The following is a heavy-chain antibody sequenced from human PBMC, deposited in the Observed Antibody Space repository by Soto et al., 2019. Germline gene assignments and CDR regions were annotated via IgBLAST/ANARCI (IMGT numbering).Heavy chain of an antibody. CDR1: GYTFTSYA. V-gene: IGHV1-18*01. CDR3: AGDAPPADF. Sequence: QVQLVQSGAEVKKPGASVKVSCEASGYTFTSYAISWVRQAPGQGLEWMGWISAYNGNTNYAQKLQGRVTMTTDTPPTPASRGVRSRGSDDTAVYSWAGDAPPADFWGQGTLVTVSS. J-gene: IGHJ4*02. CDR2: ISAYNGNT.